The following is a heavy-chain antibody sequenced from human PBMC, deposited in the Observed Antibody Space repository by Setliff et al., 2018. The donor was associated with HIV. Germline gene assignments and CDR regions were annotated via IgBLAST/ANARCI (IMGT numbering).Heavy chain of an antibody. D-gene: IGHD2-2*01. J-gene: IGHJ3*02. CDR3: TRSHSTRDAFDI. Sequence: PGGSLRLSCAASGFTFSSYGRHWVRQAPGKGLEWVAVIWYDGSNKYYIDSVKGRFIISRDNSRNTLYLQLNSLRAEDTALYYCTRSHSTRDAFDIWGQGTMVTVSS. V-gene: IGHV3-33*01. CDR1: GFTFSSYG. CDR2: IWYDGSNK.